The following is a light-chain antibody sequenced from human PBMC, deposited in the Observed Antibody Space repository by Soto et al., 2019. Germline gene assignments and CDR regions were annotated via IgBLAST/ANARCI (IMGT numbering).Light chain of an antibody. V-gene: IGLV2-14*01. J-gene: IGLJ1*01. CDR2: EVS. CDR3: SSYTSSSPLSV. Sequence: QSALTQPASVSGSPGQSITISCTGTSSDVGGYNYVSWYQQHPGKAPKLMIYEVSNRPSGVSNRFSGSKSGNTASLTISGLQAEHEADYYCSSYTSSSPLSVFGTGTKVTVL. CDR1: SSDVGGYNY.